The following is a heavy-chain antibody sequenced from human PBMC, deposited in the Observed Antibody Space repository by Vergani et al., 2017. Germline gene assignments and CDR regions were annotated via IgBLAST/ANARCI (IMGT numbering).Heavy chain of an antibody. CDR2: IYYSGRT. Sequence: QLQLQESGPGLVKPSATLSLTCSVSGASIRSSTYYWGWIRQPPGKGLEWIASIYYSGRTYYNPSFKSRVTISVDTSKNQFSLKLSSVTAADTAVYFCARHSTVEWLVKLGWIDPWGQGILVTVSS. CDR1: GASIRSSTYY. J-gene: IGHJ5*02. V-gene: IGHV4-39*01. D-gene: IGHD6-19*01. CDR3: ARHSTVEWLVKLGWIDP.